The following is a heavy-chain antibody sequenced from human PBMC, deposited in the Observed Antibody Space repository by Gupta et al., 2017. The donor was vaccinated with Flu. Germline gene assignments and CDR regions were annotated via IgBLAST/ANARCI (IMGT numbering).Heavy chain of an antibody. Sequence: EVQLVKSGGGLVQPGGSLRLSCAASGFSFNSYWMNWVRQAPGKGLEWVANITRDGSTTNYVDSLKGRFTVSRDNAKNSLYLQMDSLRAEDTAVYFCARNRGYEQFDYWGQGTLVTVSS. CDR2: ITRDGSTT. CDR3: ARNRGYEQFDY. V-gene: IGHV3-7*01. CDR1: GFSFNSYW. D-gene: IGHD3-10*01. J-gene: IGHJ4*02.